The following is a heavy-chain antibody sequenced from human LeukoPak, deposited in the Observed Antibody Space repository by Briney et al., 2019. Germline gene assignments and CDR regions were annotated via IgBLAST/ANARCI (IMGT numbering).Heavy chain of an antibody. J-gene: IGHJ4*02. CDR1: GGSFSGYY. CDR3: ASGWELLYYFDY. V-gene: IGHV4-34*01. D-gene: IGHD1-26*01. Sequence: SETLSLTCAIYGGSFSGYYWSWIRQPPGKGLEWIGEINHSGSTNYNPSLKSRVTISVDTSKNQFSLKLSSVTAADTAVYYCASGWELLYYFDYWGQGTLVTVSS. CDR2: INHSGST.